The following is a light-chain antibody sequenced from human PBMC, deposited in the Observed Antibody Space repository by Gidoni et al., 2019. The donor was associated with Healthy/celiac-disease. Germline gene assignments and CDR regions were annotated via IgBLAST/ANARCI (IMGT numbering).Light chain of an antibody. V-gene: IGLV2-14*03. CDR2: DVT. Sequence: QSALTQPASVSGSPGQSITISCTGSSSDMGDSDFVSWYQQHPGEAPQLVIYDVTNRPSGIPDRFSGFKSGNTASLTISGLQAEDEADYYCSSYSITAPVVFGGGTRLTVL. CDR3: SSYSITAPVV. J-gene: IGLJ3*02. CDR1: SSDMGDSDF.